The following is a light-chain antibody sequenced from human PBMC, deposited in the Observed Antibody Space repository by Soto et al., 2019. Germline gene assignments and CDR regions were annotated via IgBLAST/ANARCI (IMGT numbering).Light chain of an antibody. V-gene: IGKV3-15*01. CDR1: QSVSSN. CDR2: GAS. J-gene: IGKJ2*01. CDR3: QQYNNWPPYT. Sequence: EIVMTQSPATLSVSPGERATLSCRASQSVSSNLAWYQQKPGQAPRLLIYGASKRVTGIPDRFSGSGSGTEFTLTITSLQSEDFVVYYCQQYNNWPPYTFGQGTKLEIK.